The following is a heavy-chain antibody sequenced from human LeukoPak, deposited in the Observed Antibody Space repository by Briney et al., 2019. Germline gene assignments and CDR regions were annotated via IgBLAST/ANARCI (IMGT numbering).Heavy chain of an antibody. CDR2: IYYSGST. Sequence: SQTLSLTCTVSGGSISSGDYYWSWIRRPPGKGLEWIGYIYYSGSTYYNPSLKSRVTISVDTSKNQFSLKLSSVTAADTAVYYCARLNLYYYDSSGSPSAWSQGTLVTVSS. J-gene: IGHJ4*02. V-gene: IGHV4-30-4*08. D-gene: IGHD3-22*01. CDR1: GGSISSGDYY. CDR3: ARLNLYYYDSSGSPSA.